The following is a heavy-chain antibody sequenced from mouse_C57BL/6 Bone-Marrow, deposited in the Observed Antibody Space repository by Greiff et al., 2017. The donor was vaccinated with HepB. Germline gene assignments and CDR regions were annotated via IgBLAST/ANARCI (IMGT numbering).Heavy chain of an antibody. Sequence: QVQLQQSGPELVKPGASVKISCKASGSAFSSSWMNWVKQRPGKGLEWIGRIYPGDGDTNYNGKFKGKATLTADKSSSTAYMQLSSLTSEDSAVYFCARDYYSNFLAYWGQGTLVTVSA. V-gene: IGHV1-82*01. CDR2: IYPGDGDT. CDR3: ARDYYSNFLAY. D-gene: IGHD2-5*01. J-gene: IGHJ3*01. CDR1: GSAFSSSW.